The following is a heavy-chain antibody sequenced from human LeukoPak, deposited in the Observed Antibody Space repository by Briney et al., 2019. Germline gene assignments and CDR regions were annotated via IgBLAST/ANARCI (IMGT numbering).Heavy chain of an antibody. V-gene: IGHV3-33*06. Sequence: GGSLRLSCAASGFTFSSNGMHWVRQAPGKGLEWVAVIWYDGSDKYYADSVKGRFTITRDNSKNTLYLQMNSLRAEDTAVYYCAKDWPDDSSGYFDYWGQGTLVTVSS. CDR2: IWYDGSDK. CDR1: GFTFSSNG. J-gene: IGHJ4*02. D-gene: IGHD3-22*01. CDR3: AKDWPDDSSGYFDY.